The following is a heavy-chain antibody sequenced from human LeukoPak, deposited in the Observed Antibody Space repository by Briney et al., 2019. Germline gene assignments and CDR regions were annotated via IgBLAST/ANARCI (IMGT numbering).Heavy chain of an antibody. J-gene: IGHJ4*02. CDR1: GFTFRSYW. CDR3: ARGPFQSWNDFLY. D-gene: IGHD1-1*01. Sequence: PGGSLRLSCAASGFTFRSYWMHWVRQAPGKGLVWVLRINSYGSSTSYADSAKGRFTISRHNAKNTLYLAVNRLRAEDTAVYYCARGPFQSWNDFLYWGQGTLVTVSS. V-gene: IGHV3-74*01. CDR2: INSYGSST.